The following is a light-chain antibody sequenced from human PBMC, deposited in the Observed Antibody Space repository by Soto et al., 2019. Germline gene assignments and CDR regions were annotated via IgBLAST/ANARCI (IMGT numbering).Light chain of an antibody. V-gene: IGKV3-20*01. Sequence: EIVLTQSPGTLSLSPGEKGTLSCRASQSVNSSYFAWYQQKPGQAPRLLIYAASTRATGVPDRFSGSGSGTDFNLTISRLEPEDFALYYCQQYDTSRWTFGQGTKVDIK. CDR3: QQYDTSRWT. CDR1: QSVNSSY. J-gene: IGKJ1*01. CDR2: AAS.